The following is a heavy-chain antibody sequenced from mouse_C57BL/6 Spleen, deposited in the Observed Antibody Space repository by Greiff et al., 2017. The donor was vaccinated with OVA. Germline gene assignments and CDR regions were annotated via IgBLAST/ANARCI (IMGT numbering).Heavy chain of an antibody. J-gene: IGHJ1*03. V-gene: IGHV1-63*01. CDR2: IYPGGGYT. CDR3: ARFITTVVGYFDV. CDR1: GYTFTNYW. D-gene: IGHD1-1*01. Sequence: VQLVESGAELVRPGTSVKMSCKASGYTFTNYWIGWAKQRPGHGLEWIGDIYPGGGYTNYNEKFKGKATLTADKSSSTAYMQFSSLTSEDSAIYYCARFITTVVGYFDVWGTGTTVTVSS.